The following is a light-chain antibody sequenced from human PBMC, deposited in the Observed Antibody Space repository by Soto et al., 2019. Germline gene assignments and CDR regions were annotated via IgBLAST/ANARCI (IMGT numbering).Light chain of an antibody. CDR2: SDD. V-gene: IGLV1-44*01. CDR1: SSNIGSNA. Sequence: QSVLTQPPSASGTPGQRVTISCPGSSSNIGSNAVSWYQHFPGTAPKVLIYSDDQRPSGVPDRFSGSKSGTSASLAISGLRAEDEGDYFCAAWGDSLNTWVFGGGTK. CDR3: AAWGDSLNTWV. J-gene: IGLJ3*02.